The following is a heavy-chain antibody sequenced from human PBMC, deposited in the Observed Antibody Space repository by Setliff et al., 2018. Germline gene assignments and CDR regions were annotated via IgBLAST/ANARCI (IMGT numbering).Heavy chain of an antibody. CDR3: ARVLFGDLFSWFDY. CDR2: INPNTGET. Sequence: GASVKVSCKASGYTFAGYYLHWVRQAPGQGLQWMGWINPNTGETDYAPRFQGRVTMTRDTSLSTAYMEVRSLRSDDTAVYYCARVLFGDLFSWFDYWGQGTQVTVSS. V-gene: IGHV1-2*02. D-gene: IGHD3-10*02. J-gene: IGHJ5*01. CDR1: GYTFAGYY.